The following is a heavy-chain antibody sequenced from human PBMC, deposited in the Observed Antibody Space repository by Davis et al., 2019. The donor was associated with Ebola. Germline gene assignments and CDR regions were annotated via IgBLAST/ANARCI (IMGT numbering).Heavy chain of an antibody. V-gene: IGHV1-46*01. CDR1: GYTFSNYY. J-gene: IGHJ5*02. D-gene: IGHD7-27*01. Sequence: ASVKVSCKASGYTFSNYYMHWVRQAPGQGLEWMGMINPSGGGTTHAQKFRGQVTMTRDLSTSTMYMELTSLTSEDTAVYFCARGMETGDPFFEPWGQGTLVTVSS. CDR2: INPSGGGT. CDR3: ARGMETGDPFFEP.